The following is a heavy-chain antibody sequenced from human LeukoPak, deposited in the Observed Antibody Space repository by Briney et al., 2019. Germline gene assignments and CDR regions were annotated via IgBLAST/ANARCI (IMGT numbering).Heavy chain of an antibody. Sequence: GGSLRLSCAASGFIFSNNWMSWVRQPPGKGLEWVANIKGDGSEKYYVDSVKGRFTISRDNTRNSLYLQMNSLRADDTATYYCTRDDFSGSYCDWGQGTLVTVSS. V-gene: IGHV3-7*01. J-gene: IGHJ4*02. CDR2: IKGDGSEK. D-gene: IGHD1-26*01. CDR1: GFIFSNNW. CDR3: TRDDFSGSYCD.